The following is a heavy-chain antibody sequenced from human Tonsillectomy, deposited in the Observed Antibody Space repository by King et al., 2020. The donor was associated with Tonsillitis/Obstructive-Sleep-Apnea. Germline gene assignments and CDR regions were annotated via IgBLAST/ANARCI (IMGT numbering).Heavy chain of an antibody. Sequence: KGSGYSFTTYWISWVRQMPGKGLEWMGRIDPSDSYTNYSPSFQGHVTISADKSIRTAYLQWSRLKASDTAMYYCSRTHADGVLDVWGKGTSVTVCS. D-gene: IGHD2-8*01. V-gene: IGHV5-10-1*01. CDR3: SRTHADGVLDV. CDR1: GYSFTTYW. CDR2: IDPSDSYT. J-gene: IGHJ6*04.